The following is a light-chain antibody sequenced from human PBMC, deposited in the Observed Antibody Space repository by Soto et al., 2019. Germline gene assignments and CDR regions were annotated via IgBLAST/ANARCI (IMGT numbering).Light chain of an antibody. CDR1: QSVSNN. V-gene: IGKV3D-15*01. Sequence: DIVMTQSPATLSVAPLERATLSCMSSQSVSNNYLAWYQQKPGQAPRLLIYGASNRATGIPDRFSGGGSGTEFTLTISSLQSEDFAEYHCQQYNNWPQTFGQGTKVDIK. CDR3: QQYNNWPQT. CDR2: GAS. J-gene: IGKJ1*01.